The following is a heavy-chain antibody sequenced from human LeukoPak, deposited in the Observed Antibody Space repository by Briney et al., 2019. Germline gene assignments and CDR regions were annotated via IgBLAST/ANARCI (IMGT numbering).Heavy chain of an antibody. CDR1: GGSISCGDYY. J-gene: IGHJ4*02. CDR2: IFYSGNT. D-gene: IGHD1-26*01. V-gene: IGHV4-30-4*01. CDR3: ARRSGTPFDY. Sequence: PSQTLSLTCTVSGGSISCGDYYWSWIRQPPGKGLKWIGYIFYSGNTYYNPSLKSRVPISVDTSKNRFSLKLSSVTAADTAVYYCARRSGTPFDYWGQGTLVTVSS.